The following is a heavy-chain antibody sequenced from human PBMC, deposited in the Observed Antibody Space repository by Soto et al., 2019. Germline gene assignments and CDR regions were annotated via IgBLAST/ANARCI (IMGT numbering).Heavy chain of an antibody. CDR1: GFTFSDTL. Sequence: QVQLVQSGAELKKPGASVNISCQASGFTFSDTLINWVRQGPGQRLEWMGWINPANGNTRYSESFQVRVTISRLSSASPAYVALSVLPSEAPAVYYCVRAIVSVGPRANDAFDVLGQGIMITVSS. CDR2: INPANGNT. D-gene: IGHD1-26*01. V-gene: IGHV1-3*01. J-gene: IGHJ3*01. CDR3: VRAIVSVGPRANDAFDV.